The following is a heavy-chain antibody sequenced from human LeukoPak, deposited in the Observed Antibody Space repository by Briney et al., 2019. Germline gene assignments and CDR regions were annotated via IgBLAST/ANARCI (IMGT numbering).Heavy chain of an antibody. Sequence: SETLSLTCTVSGDSISSYYWSWIRQPPGKGLEWLGHINDRGSTNYNPSLEGRVTISVDTFKNRFSLKLNSVIAADTAVYYCARDSRCGSGCNEDGMDERYEDTMGVWGQGTTVIVSS. CDR2: INDRGST. CDR1: GDSISSYY. V-gene: IGHV4-59*01. J-gene: IGHJ6*02. D-gene: IGHD6-25*01. CDR3: ARDSRCGSGCNEDGMDERYEDTMGV.